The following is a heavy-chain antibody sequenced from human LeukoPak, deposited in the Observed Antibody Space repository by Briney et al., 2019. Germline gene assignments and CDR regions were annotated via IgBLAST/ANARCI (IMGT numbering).Heavy chain of an antibody. CDR2: VSLEGVR. CDR3: SRENGAFSPFGY. CDR1: GGSITTTNW. V-gene: IGHV4-4*02. Sequence: ASETLSLTCGVSGGSITTTNWRSWVRQFPGQGLQWIGEVSLEGVRNYNPSLTSRVTMSLHRAKNLLSLNLNSVTAADTAVYYCSRENGAFSPFGYGGQGILVTVS. D-gene: IGHD2-8*01. J-gene: IGHJ4*02.